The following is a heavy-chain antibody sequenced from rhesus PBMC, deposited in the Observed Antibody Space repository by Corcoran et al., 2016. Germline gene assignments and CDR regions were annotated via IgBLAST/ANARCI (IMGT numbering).Heavy chain of an antibody. J-gene: IGHJ6*01. CDR2: IDPSDSDT. CDR3: AKDLGPYYND. D-gene: IGHD3-3*01. V-gene: IGHV5-2*01. Sequence: EVQLVQSGAEVKRPGESLKISGKISGFSFTSYWIRWVRQLPGKGLEWMGAIDPSDSDTRYSPSFQGQVTISADKSISTAYLQWSSLKASDSATYYCAKDLGPYYNDWGQGVVVTVSS. CDR1: GFSFTSYW.